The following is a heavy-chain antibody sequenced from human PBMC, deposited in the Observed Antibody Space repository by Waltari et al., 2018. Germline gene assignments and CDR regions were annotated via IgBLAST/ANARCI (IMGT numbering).Heavy chain of an antibody. Sequence: ELQLMESLGCLVQPGGSLRLSCAASGFTFSNYAMHWVRQAPGKGLEYVSAITGNGGTTFYAESVEGRFTISRDNSKNTLFLQMGSLRPEDMAVYFCARIFHVNGGSYYDYWGQGTLVTVSS. CDR2: ITGNGGTT. CDR3: ARIFHVNGGSYYDY. J-gene: IGHJ4*02. D-gene: IGHD2-15*01. CDR1: GFTFSNYA. V-gene: IGHV3-64*07.